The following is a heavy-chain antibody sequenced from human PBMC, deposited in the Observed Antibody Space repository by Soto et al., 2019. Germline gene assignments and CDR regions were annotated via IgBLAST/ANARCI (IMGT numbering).Heavy chain of an antibody. CDR2: ISAYNGNT. Sequence: ASVKVSCKASVYTLTVYLVSRVLQAPGQGLEWMGWISAYNGNTNYAQKLQGRVTMTTDTTTSTAYMEQRSLRSDDTAVYYCARFRLHYDILTGYYGAPYYYYGMDVWGQGTTVTVTS. CDR1: VYTLTVYL. CDR3: ARFRLHYDILTGYYGAPYYYYGMDV. J-gene: IGHJ6*02. D-gene: IGHD3-9*01. V-gene: IGHV1-18*01.